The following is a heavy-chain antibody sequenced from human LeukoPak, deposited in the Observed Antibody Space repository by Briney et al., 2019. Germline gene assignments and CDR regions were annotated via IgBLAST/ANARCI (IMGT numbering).Heavy chain of an antibody. CDR1: GYTFTSYY. V-gene: IGHV1-46*01. D-gene: IGHD3-10*01. Sequence: GASVTVSCKASGYTFTSYYMHWVRQAPGQGLEWMGIINPSGGSTSYAQKFQGRVTMTRDTSTSTVYMELSSLRSEDTAVYYCARVLSMFTMVRGVITDPYYYGMDVWGQGTTVTVSS. CDR3: ARVLSMFTMVRGVITDPYYYGMDV. CDR2: INPSGGST. J-gene: IGHJ6*02.